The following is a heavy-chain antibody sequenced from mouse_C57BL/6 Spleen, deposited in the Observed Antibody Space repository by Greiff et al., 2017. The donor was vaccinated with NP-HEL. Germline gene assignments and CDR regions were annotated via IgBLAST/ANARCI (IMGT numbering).Heavy chain of an antibody. CDR2: IDPSGSYT. Sequence: VQLQQSGAELVRPGTSVKLSCKASGYTFTSYWMHWVKQRPGQGLEWIGVIDPSGSYTYYNQKFKGKVTLTVDKSYSTAYMQLSGLTSEDSAVYYCARGRNYGECNCYAMDYWGQGTSVTVSS. CDR1: GYTFTSYW. V-gene: IGHV1-59*01. D-gene: IGHD1-1*01. J-gene: IGHJ4*01. CDR3: ARGRNYGECNCYAMDY.